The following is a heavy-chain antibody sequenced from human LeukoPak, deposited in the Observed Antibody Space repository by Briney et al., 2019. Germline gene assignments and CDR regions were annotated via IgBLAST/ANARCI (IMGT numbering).Heavy chain of an antibody. Sequence: ASVKVSCKASRYTFIDYYIHWVRQAPGQGLEWMGIINPSGGSTSYAQKFQGRVTMTRDMSTSTVYMELGSLRSEDTAVYYCARDYDGGSYRDYFDNWGQGTLVTVSS. CDR1: RYTFIDYY. V-gene: IGHV1-46*01. CDR2: INPSGGST. D-gene: IGHD1-26*01. CDR3: ARDYDGGSYRDYFDN. J-gene: IGHJ4*02.